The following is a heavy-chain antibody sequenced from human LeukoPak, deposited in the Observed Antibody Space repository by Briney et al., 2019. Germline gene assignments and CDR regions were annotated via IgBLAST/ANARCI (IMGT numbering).Heavy chain of an antibody. CDR1: GFIFSTYE. J-gene: IGHJ4*02. V-gene: IGHV3-48*03. CDR3: ARDNIAVAVGFDY. D-gene: IGHD6-19*01. Sequence: GGSLRLSCAVSGFIFSTYEMNWVRQAPGKGLEWVSYISSSGSTIYYADSLKGRFTISRDNAKNSLYLQMNSLRAEDTAVYYCARDNIAVAVGFDYWGQGTLVTVSS. CDR2: ISSSGSTI.